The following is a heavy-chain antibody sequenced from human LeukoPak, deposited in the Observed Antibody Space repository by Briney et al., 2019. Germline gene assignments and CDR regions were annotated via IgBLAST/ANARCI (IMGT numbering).Heavy chain of an antibody. CDR1: GFTFSSYG. D-gene: IGHD3-22*01. CDR2: IRYDGSNK. Sequence: GGSLRLSCAASGFTFSSYGMHWVRQAPGKGLEWVAFIRYDGSNKYYADSVKGRFTISRDNSKNTLYLQMNCLRAEDTAVYYCAKPPYDSSGYYAYFDYWGQGTLVTVSS. V-gene: IGHV3-30*02. J-gene: IGHJ4*02. CDR3: AKPPYDSSGYYAYFDY.